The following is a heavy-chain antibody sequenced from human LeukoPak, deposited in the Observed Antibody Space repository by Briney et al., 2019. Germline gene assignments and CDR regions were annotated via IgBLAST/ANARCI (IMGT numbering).Heavy chain of an antibody. CDR2: ISNSGSTI. CDR3: ARTYST. D-gene: IGHD6-13*01. V-gene: IGHV3-48*04. Sequence: PGGSLRLSCAASGFTFSSYSMNWVRQAPGKGLEWVSYISNSGSTIDYADSVKGRFTISRDNAKNSLYLQMNSLRAEDTAVYYCARTYSTWGQGTLVTVSA. J-gene: IGHJ5*02. CDR1: GFTFSSYS.